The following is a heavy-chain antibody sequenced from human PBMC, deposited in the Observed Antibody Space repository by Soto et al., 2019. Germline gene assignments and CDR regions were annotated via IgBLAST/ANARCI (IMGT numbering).Heavy chain of an antibody. CDR2: ISSSSSTI. J-gene: IGHJ6*02. CDR3: ARTGATMVDGMDV. CDR1: GFTFSSYS. Sequence: EVQLVESGGGLVQPGGSLRLSCAASGFTFSSYSMNWDRQAPGKGLEWVSYISSSSSTIYYADSVKGRFTISRDNAKNSLYLQMNSLRAEDTAVYYCARTGATMVDGMDVWGQGTTVTVSS. D-gene: IGHD3-10*01. V-gene: IGHV3-48*01.